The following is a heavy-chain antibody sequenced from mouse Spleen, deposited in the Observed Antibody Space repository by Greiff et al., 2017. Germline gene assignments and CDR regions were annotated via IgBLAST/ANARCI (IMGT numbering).Heavy chain of an antibody. V-gene: IGHV5-17*02. CDR1: GFTFSSFG. CDR3: ARAWFAY. J-gene: IGHJ3*01. Sequence: EVNVVESGGGLVQPGGSRKLSCAASGFTFSSFGMHWVRQAPEKGLEWVAYISSGSSTIYYADTVKGRFTISRDNPKNTLFLQMTSLRSEDTAMYYCARAWFAYWGQGTLVTVSA. CDR2: ISSGSSTI.